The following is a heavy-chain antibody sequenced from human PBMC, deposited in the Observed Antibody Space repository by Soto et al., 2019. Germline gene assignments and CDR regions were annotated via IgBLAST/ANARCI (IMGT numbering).Heavy chain of an antibody. V-gene: IGHV3-7*01. CDR2: VRQDGSQK. Sequence: FALRGKWIDCVRRATGKGLEWVANVRQDGSQKYLVDSVKGRFTISRDNAKNSMYLQMNSLRAEDTAVYYCGRDGSSGWHFGSWGQRTLVTVSS. CDR3: GRDGSSGWHFGS. CDR1: FALRGKW. D-gene: IGHD6-19*01. J-gene: IGHJ4*02.